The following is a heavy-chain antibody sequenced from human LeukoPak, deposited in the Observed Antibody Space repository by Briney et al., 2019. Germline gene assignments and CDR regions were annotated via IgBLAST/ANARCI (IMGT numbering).Heavy chain of an antibody. CDR3: ARGQTNRLLWVGELVSNINPFDY. V-gene: IGHV1-18*01. CDR2: ISGYNGHT. Sequence: ASVKVSCKASGYTFSRYGISWVRQAPGQGLEWMGWISGYNGHTKYAQKVQGRVTMSTDTSTSTVYMGLRSLRSDDTGVYYCARGQTNRLLWVGELVSNINPFDYWGQGTLVTVSS. J-gene: IGHJ4*02. CDR1: GYTFSRYG. D-gene: IGHD3-10*01.